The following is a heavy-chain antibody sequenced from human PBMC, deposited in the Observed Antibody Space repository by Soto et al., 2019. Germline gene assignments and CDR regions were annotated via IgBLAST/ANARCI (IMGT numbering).Heavy chain of an antibody. CDR2: ISGSGGST. J-gene: IGHJ6*03. D-gene: IGHD1-1*01. CDR1: GFTFSSYA. CDR3: AKSPNWNRLDYYYMDV. V-gene: IGHV3-23*01. Sequence: GGSLRLSCAASGFTFSSYAMSWVRQAPGKGLEWVSAISGSGGSTYYADSVKGRFTISRDNSKNTLYLQMNSLRAEDTAVYYCAKSPNWNRLDYYYMDVWGKGTTVTVSS.